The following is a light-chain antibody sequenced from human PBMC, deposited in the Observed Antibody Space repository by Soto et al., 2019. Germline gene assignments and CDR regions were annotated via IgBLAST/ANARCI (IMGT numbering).Light chain of an antibody. CDR3: QQLNSYPLT. Sequence: DIQLSQSPSFLSASVGDRVTITCRASQGISSYLAWYQQKPGKAPKLLIYAASTLQSGVPSRFSGSGSGTAFSLTISSLQPEDFATDYGQQLNSYPLTFGGGTKVEIK. CDR1: QGISSY. J-gene: IGKJ4*01. CDR2: AAS. V-gene: IGKV1-9*01.